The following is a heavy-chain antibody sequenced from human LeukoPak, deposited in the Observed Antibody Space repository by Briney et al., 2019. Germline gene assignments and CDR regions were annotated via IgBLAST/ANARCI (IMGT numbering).Heavy chain of an antibody. CDR3: ARERHGSGYNWFDP. Sequence: PSETLSLTCTVSGGSISSGDYYWSWIRQPPGKGLEWIGYIYYSGSTYYNPSLKSRVTISVDTSKNQFSLKLSSVTAADTAVYFCARERHGSGYNWFDPWGQGTLVTVSS. J-gene: IGHJ5*02. CDR1: GGSISSGDYY. CDR2: IYYSGST. V-gene: IGHV4-30-4*08. D-gene: IGHD5-12*01.